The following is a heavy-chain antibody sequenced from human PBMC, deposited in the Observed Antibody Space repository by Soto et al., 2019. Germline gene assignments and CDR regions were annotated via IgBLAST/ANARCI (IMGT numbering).Heavy chain of an antibody. CDR2: IRGGGSPI. V-gene: IGHV3-48*03. J-gene: IGHJ4*02. CDR1: GFTFSAYE. Sequence: VQLVESGGGLVQPGGSLRLSCAASGFTFSAYEMNWVRQAPGKGLEWISYIRGGGSPIYYAESVKGRFTVSRDDAKKSLYLQMNSLGVEDTAIYYCATKMFGTTYFSNWGQGTLVAVSS. D-gene: IGHD1-7*01. CDR3: ATKMFGTTYFSN.